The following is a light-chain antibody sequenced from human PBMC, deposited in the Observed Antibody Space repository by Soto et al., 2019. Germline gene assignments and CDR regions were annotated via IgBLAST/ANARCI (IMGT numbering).Light chain of an antibody. CDR2: DVS. V-gene: IGLV2-14*01. CDR1: SSEIGGYNY. J-gene: IGLJ1*01. Sequence: QASLTPPASLSGASGQSVPLSFTGTSSEIGGYNYVSWYQQHPGKAPKLMIYDVSNRPSGVSNRFSGSKSGNTASLTISGLQAEDEADYYCSSYTSSSTYYVFGTGTKVTVL. CDR3: SSYTSSSTYYV.